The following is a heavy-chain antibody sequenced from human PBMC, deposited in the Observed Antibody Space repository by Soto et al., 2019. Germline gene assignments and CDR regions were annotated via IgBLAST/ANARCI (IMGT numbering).Heavy chain of an antibody. CDR3: ARDKRDLRFLEWSYYFDY. J-gene: IGHJ4*02. CDR1: GVAFFSCA. V-gene: IGHV3-30-3*01. CDR2: ISYDGSNK. Sequence: GGSLSLSCAAAGVAFFSCAMHWVRQAPGKGLEWVAVISYDGSNKYYADSVKGRFTVSRDNSKNTLYLQVNSLRAEDTAVYYCARDKRDLRFLEWSYYFDYWGQGT. D-gene: IGHD3-3*01.